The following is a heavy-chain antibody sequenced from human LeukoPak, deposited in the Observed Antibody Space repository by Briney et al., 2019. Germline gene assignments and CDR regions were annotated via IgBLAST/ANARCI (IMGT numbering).Heavy chain of an antibody. CDR3: AKTHREYYYDSSGYYAFPPDY. V-gene: IGHV3-43*02. D-gene: IGHD3-22*01. Sequence: GGSLRLSCAASGFTFDDYAMHWVRQAPGKGLEWVSLISGDGGSTYYADSVKGRFTISRDNSKNSLHLQMNSLRTEDTALYYCAKTHREYYYDSSGYYAFPPDYWGQGTLVTVSS. J-gene: IGHJ4*02. CDR2: ISGDGGST. CDR1: GFTFDDYA.